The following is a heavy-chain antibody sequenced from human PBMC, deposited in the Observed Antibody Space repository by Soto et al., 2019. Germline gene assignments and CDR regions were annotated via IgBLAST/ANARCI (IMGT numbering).Heavy chain of an antibody. CDR2: INHSGST. Sequence: QVQLQQWGAGLLKPSETLSLTCAVYCGSFSSYYWSWIRPPPGKGLEWIGEINHSGSTNYNPSLKSRVTMSVDTSKNQFSLKLSSVTAADTAVYYCARTSRFDCWGQGTLVTVSS. V-gene: IGHV4-34*01. CDR1: CGSFSSYY. J-gene: IGHJ4*02. CDR3: ARTSRFDC. D-gene: IGHD6-6*01.